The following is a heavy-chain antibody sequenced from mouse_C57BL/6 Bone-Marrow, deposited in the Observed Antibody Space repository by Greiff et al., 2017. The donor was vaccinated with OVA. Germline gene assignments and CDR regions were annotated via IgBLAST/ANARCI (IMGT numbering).Heavy chain of an antibody. J-gene: IGHJ2*01. Sequence: QVQLQQPGAELVKPGASVKMSCKASGYTFTSYWITWVKQRPGQGLEWIGDIYPGSGSTNYNEKFKSKATLTVDTSSSTAYMQLSSLTSEDTAVYYCARTYYDSGEKDYWGQGTTLTVTS. CDR1: GYTFTSYW. V-gene: IGHV1-55*01. CDR2: IYPGSGST. CDR3: ARTYYDSGEKDY. D-gene: IGHD2-4*01.